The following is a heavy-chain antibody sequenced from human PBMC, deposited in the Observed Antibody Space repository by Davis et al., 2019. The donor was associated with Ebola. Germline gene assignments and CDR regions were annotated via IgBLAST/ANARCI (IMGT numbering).Heavy chain of an antibody. CDR3: AKDSSSWYYFDDSGYPFAD. Sequence: ASVEVSCKASGYTFTSYGISWVRQAPGQGLEWLGWISGYSGDTKYEQKVQDRVTLTTDTSTNTAYMELRSLRSDDTAVYYCAKDSSSWYYFDDSGYPFADWGQGTLVIVSS. CDR1: GYTFTSYG. J-gene: IGHJ4*02. CDR2: ISGYSGDT. V-gene: IGHV1-18*01. D-gene: IGHD3-22*01.